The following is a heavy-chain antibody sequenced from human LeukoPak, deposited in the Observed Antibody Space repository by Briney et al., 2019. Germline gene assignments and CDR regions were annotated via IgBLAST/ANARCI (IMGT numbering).Heavy chain of an antibody. CDR2: TYYRSKWSN. CDR1: GDSVSSNSAT. J-gene: IGHJ6*02. V-gene: IGHV6-1*01. D-gene: IGHD3-16*01. CDR3: ARRGGHYYGMDV. Sequence: SQTLSLTCAISGDSVSSNSATWNWIRQSPSWGLEWLGRTYYRSKWSNDYAESVKSRITINPDTSKNQFSLQLTSVTPEDTAVYYCARRGGHYYGMDVWGQGTTVTVSS.